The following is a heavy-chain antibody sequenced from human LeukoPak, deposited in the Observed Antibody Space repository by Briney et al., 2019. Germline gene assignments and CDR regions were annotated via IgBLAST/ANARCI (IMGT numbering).Heavy chain of an antibody. Sequence: GGSLRLSRTGSGFTFSTSGMNWVRQAPGRGLDWISYISSSSDTIVYADSVKGRFTSSRDNAKNSLYLQMNSLRVEDTAVYYCASPLGDSVFYWGQGTLVTVSS. CDR2: ISSSSDTI. CDR1: GFTFSTSG. J-gene: IGHJ4*02. D-gene: IGHD4-17*01. V-gene: IGHV3-48*04. CDR3: ASPLGDSVFY.